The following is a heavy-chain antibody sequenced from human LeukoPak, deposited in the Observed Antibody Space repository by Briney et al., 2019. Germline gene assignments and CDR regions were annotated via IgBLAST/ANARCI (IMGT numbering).Heavy chain of an antibody. Sequence: GGSLRLSCAASGFTFSVYDMYWIRQSPGKGLECVSVISRGGISYYADSVKGRFTISRDNSKNTLYLQMNSLRAEDTAVYYCAKDFTPPGYYYDSSGRFDYWGQGTLVTVSS. J-gene: IGHJ4*02. CDR1: GFTFSVYD. CDR2: ISRGGIS. CDR3: AKDFTPPGYYYDSSGRFDY. V-gene: IGHV3-23*01. D-gene: IGHD3-22*01.